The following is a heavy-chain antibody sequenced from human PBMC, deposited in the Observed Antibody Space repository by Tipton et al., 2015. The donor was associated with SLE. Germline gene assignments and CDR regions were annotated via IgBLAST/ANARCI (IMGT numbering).Heavy chain of an antibody. Sequence: QSGAEVKKPGASVKVSCKASGYTFTSYYMHWVRQAPGQGLEWMGIINPSGGSTSYAQKFQGRVTMTRDTSTSTVYMELSSLRSEDTAVYYCARDPYYYDSSPPGAFDIWGQGTMVTVSS. CDR1: GYTFTSYY. V-gene: IGHV1-46*01. D-gene: IGHD3-22*01. J-gene: IGHJ3*02. CDR2: INPSGGST. CDR3: ARDPYYYDSSPPGAFDI.